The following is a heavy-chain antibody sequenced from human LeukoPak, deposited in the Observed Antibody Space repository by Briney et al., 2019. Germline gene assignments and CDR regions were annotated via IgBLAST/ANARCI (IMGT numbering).Heavy chain of an antibody. CDR3: ATDYDFWSGSIYANY. Sequence: SETLSLTCTVSGGSISSYYWGWIRQPPGKGLEWIGSIYYSGSTYYNPSLKSRVTISVDTSKNQFSLKLSSVTAADTAVYYCATDYDFWSGSIYANYWGQGTLVTVSS. CDR1: GGSISSYY. D-gene: IGHD3-3*01. V-gene: IGHV4-39*07. J-gene: IGHJ4*02. CDR2: IYYSGST.